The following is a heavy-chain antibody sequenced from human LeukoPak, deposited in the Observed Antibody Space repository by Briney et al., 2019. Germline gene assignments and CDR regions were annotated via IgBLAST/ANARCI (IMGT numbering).Heavy chain of an antibody. CDR1: GGSISSYY. D-gene: IGHD2-2*01. CDR2: IYYSGST. Sequence: PSETLSLTCTVSGGSISSYYWSWIRQPPGKGLEWIGYIYYSGSTSYNPSLKSRVTISVDTSKNQFSLKLSSVTAADTAVYYCARLGYCSSTSCYLDYWGQGILVTVSS. J-gene: IGHJ4*02. V-gene: IGHV4-59*01. CDR3: ARLGYCSSTSCYLDY.